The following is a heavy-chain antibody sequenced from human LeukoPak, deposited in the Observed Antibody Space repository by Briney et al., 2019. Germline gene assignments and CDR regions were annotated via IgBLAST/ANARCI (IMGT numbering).Heavy chain of an antibody. Sequence: GGSLRLSCAASGFTFSSYAMHWVRQAPGKGLEWVAVISYDGSNKYFADSVKGRFTISRDNSKNTLYLQMNSLRAEDTAVYYCAKSGLNRFDYWGQGTLVTVSS. CDR1: GFTFSSYA. D-gene: IGHD2-15*01. CDR2: ISYDGSNK. J-gene: IGHJ4*02. CDR3: AKSGLNRFDY. V-gene: IGHV3-30*04.